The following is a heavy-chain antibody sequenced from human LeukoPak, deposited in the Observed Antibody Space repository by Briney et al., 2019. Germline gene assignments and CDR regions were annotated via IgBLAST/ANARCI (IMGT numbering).Heavy chain of an antibody. CDR1: GFTFSSYW. CDR3: AKDFVGPDDY. D-gene: IGHD1-26*01. CDR2: IDSNGRTI. J-gene: IGHJ4*02. V-gene: IGHV3-74*01. Sequence: GGSLRLSCAASGFTFSSYWMHWVRQALGKGLVWVSRIDSNGRTINYADSVKGRFTISRDNANSMLYLQMNSLRAEDSAVYYCAKDFVGPDDYWGQGTLVTVSS.